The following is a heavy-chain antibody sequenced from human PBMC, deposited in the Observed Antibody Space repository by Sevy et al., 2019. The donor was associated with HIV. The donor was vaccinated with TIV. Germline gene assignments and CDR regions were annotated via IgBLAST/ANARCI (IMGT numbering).Heavy chain of an antibody. V-gene: IGHV1-18*01. CDR3: ARAPSGSQGPGQYFQH. J-gene: IGHJ1*01. CDR2: ISTLNT. CDR1: GYSFTSYG. Sequence: ASMKVSCKASGYSFTSYGITWVRQAPGQGLEWMGWISTLNTNYAQKLQGRVTLTTDTSTSTVYMELRSLRSDDTVVYYCARAPSGSQGPGQYFQHWGQGTLVTVSS. D-gene: IGHD1-26*01.